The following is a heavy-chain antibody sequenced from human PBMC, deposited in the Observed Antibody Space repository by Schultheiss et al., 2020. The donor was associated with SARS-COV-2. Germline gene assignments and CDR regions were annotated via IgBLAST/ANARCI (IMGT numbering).Heavy chain of an antibody. Sequence: SETLSLTCTVSGGSISSSSYYWGWIRQPPGKGLEWIGSIYYSGSTYYNPSLKSRVTISVDTSKNQFSLKLSSVTAADTAVYYCARHVSKGPPYIRYFDWSYYYYGMDVWGQGTTVTVSS. CDR3: ARHVSKGPPYIRYFDWSYYYYGMDV. CDR2: IYYSGST. V-gene: IGHV4-39*01. CDR1: GGSISSSSYY. D-gene: IGHD3-9*01. J-gene: IGHJ6*02.